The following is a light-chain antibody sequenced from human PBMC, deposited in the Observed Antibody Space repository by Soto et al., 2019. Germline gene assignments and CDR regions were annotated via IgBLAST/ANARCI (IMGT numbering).Light chain of an antibody. CDR2: DVS. CDR3: SSYTSSSTLDV. Sequence: QSVLTQPASVSGSPGQSITISCTGTSSDVSGYNYVSWYQQHPGKAPKLMIYDVSNLPSGVSNRFSGSKSGNTASLTISGLQAEDEADYYCSSYTSSSTLDVFGTGTKLTVL. V-gene: IGLV2-14*01. J-gene: IGLJ1*01. CDR1: SSDVSGYNY.